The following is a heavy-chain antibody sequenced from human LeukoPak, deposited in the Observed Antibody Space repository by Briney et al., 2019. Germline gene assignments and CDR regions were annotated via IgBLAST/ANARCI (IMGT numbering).Heavy chain of an antibody. J-gene: IGHJ3*01. V-gene: IGHV3-7*01. CDR1: GFTFTTYW. CDR2: IKQDGSEK. Sequence: HPGGSLRLSCAASGFTFTTYWMSWVRQAPGKGLEWVANIKQDGSEKYYVDSVKGRFTISRDNAKKSLYLQMDSLRGEDTALYYCARDSVDCRGCAFDLWGQGTMVTVSS. D-gene: IGHD3-10*01. CDR3: ARDSVDCRGCAFDL.